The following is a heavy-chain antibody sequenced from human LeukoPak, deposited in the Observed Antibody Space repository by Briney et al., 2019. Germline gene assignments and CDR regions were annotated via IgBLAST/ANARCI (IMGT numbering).Heavy chain of an antibody. CDR1: GFTFSSYA. J-gene: IGHJ4*02. CDR3: ASDSRYYFDY. Sequence: GGSLRLSCAASGFTFSSYAMHWVRQAPGKGLEWVAVISYDGSNKYYADSVKGRFTISRDNSKNTLYLQMNSLRAEDTAVYYCASDSRYYFDYWGQGTLVTVSS. V-gene: IGHV3-30-3*01. CDR2: ISYDGSNK. D-gene: IGHD6-25*01.